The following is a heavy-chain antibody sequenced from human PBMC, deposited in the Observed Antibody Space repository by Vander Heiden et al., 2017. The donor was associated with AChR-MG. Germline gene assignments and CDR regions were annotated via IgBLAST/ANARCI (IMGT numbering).Heavy chain of an antibody. Sequence: EVQLVESGGGLVQPGGSLRLSCAASGFTFSNYDMHWVRQVTGKGLEWVSAIGSVGDTYYPDSVKGRFTISREDDKNSLYLQMNSLRAGDTAVYYCVRAGGVGATWSWFDPWGQGTLVTVSS. J-gene: IGHJ5*02. V-gene: IGHV3-13*01. CDR3: VRAGGVGATWSWFDP. CDR1: GFTFSNYD. CDR2: IGSVGDT. D-gene: IGHD1-26*01.